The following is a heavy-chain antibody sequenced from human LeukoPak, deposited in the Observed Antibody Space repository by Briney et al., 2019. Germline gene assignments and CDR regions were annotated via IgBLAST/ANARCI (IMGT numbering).Heavy chain of an antibody. J-gene: IGHJ4*02. D-gene: IGHD5-18*01. CDR2: ISSSSSYI. CDR3: ARDRIQLWLNHFDY. Sequence: GGPLRLSCAASGFTFSSYSMNWVRQAPGKGLEWVSSISSSSSYIYYADSVKGRFTISRDNAKNSLYLQMNSLRAEDTAVYYCARDRIQLWLNHFDYWGQGTLVTVSS. V-gene: IGHV3-21*01. CDR1: GFTFSSYS.